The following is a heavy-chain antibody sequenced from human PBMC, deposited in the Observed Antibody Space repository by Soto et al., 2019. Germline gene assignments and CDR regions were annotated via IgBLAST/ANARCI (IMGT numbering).Heavy chain of an antibody. D-gene: IGHD6-19*01. CDR1: GASISGSY. Sequence: ETLSLTCTVSGASISGSYWSWVRQPPGKGLEWIGYIYFSESSSHNPSLKSRATISVDTSKNQFSLRLRSVTAADTAVYFCARHNSDWYIDYWAQRTLVTVSS. V-gene: IGHV4-59*08. J-gene: IGHJ4*02. CDR2: IYFSESS. CDR3: ARHNSDWYIDY.